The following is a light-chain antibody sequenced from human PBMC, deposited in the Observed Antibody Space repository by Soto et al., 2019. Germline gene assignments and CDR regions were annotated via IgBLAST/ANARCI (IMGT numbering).Light chain of an antibody. V-gene: IGKV3D-15*01. CDR1: RSVSDN. Sequence: EIVMTQSPVTLSVSPGERATLSCRASRSVSDNLAWYQQKPGQAPRLLIYGASTRATGIPARFSGSGSGTEFTLTISSLQSEDFAVYYCQQYNNWPLTFGGGTKVDI. J-gene: IGKJ4*01. CDR3: QQYNNWPLT. CDR2: GAS.